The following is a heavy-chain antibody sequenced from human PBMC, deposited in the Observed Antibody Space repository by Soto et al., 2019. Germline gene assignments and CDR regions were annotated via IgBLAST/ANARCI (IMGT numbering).Heavy chain of an antibody. CDR3: ASMIGDPVLSFDS. J-gene: IGHJ5*01. CDR1: GGSISSYY. D-gene: IGHD3-10*02. V-gene: IGHV4-59*01. CDR2: IFYSGST. Sequence: QVQLQESGPGLVKPSETLSLTCTVSGGSISSYYWSWIRQPPGKGLEWIGFIFYSGSTSYNPSLKSRFTISIDTSEYQFSLKLNSVTAVDTAVYYCASMIGDPVLSFDSWGQGTLVAVSS.